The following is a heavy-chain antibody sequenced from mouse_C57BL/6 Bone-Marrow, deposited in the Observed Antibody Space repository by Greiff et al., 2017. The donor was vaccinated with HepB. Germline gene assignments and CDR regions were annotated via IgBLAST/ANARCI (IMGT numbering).Heavy chain of an antibody. CDR2: SRNKANDYTT. Sequence: EVQLVESGGGLVQSGRSLRLSCATSGFTFSDFYMEWVRQAPGKGLEWIAASRNKANDYTTEYSASVKGRFIVSRDTSQSILYLQMNALRAEDTAIYYCARDAEDSSGYFAYWGQGTLVTVSA. CDR1: GFTFSDFY. CDR3: ARDAEDSSGYFAY. J-gene: IGHJ3*01. D-gene: IGHD3-2*02. V-gene: IGHV7-1*01.